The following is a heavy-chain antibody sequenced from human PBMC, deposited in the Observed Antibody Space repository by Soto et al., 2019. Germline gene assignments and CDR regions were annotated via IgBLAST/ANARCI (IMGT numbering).Heavy chain of an antibody. CDR1: RFTFSSYG. CDR3: AREQPRSDSSNSYFDC. CDR2: ISSSSSII. Sequence: EVQLVDSGGGLVHPGGSLRLSCVASRFTFSSYGMNWVRQAPGKGLEWVSYISSSSSIIYYADSVKGRFTISRDNAKNSLDLQMNRPRAEATAMYYCAREQPRSDSSNSYFDCWGQGTLVTVSS. V-gene: IGHV3-48*01. D-gene: IGHD6-13*01. J-gene: IGHJ4*02.